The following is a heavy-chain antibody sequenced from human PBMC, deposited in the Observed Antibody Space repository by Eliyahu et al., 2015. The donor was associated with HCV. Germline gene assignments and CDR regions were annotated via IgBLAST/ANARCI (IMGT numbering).Heavy chain of an antibody. D-gene: IGHD6-19*01. V-gene: IGHV4-59*01. Sequence: QVQLQESGPGLVKPSETLSLXCPVSGGSXXXYSXXWXRQPPGKGXEWIGYIPYSGSTNYNPSLKSRVTISVDTSKXQFSLNLTSVTAADTAVYYCASGGGGIAVAGTGGWFDPWGQGTLVTVSS. CDR3: ASGGGGIAVAGTGGWFDP. J-gene: IGHJ5*02. CDR1: GGSXXXYS. CDR2: IPYSGST.